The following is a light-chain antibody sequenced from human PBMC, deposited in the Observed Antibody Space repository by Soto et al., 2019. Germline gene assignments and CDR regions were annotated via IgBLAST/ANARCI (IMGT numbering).Light chain of an antibody. CDR3: LQNNSYPVT. Sequence: DIQMTQSPSSLSASVGDRVTITCRASQGIRHDLGWYQQKPGKAPKRLIYTASILQSGVPPRFSGSGPGTNFTLTISSLQPEDCATYYCLQNNSYPVTFGQGTKVEIK. V-gene: IGKV1-17*01. CDR2: TAS. CDR1: QGIRHD. J-gene: IGKJ1*01.